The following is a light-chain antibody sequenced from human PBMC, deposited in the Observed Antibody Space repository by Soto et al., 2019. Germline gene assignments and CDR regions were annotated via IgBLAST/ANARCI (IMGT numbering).Light chain of an antibody. V-gene: IGKV1-39*01. CDR3: QQSYRTPLT. CDR1: ETISHF. J-gene: IGKJ4*01. CDR2: DAS. Sequence: DIQMTQSPSLLSASVGDRVTITCRASETISHFLNCYQQKPGKAPKLLIYDASSLQSGVPSRFSGSGSGADFTLTISSLQPEDFAIYYCQQSYRTPLTFGGGTKVDIK.